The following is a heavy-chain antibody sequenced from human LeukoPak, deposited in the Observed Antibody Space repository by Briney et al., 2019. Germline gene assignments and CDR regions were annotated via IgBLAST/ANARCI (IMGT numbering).Heavy chain of an antibody. D-gene: IGHD2-2*01. Sequence: PGGSLRLSCAASGFTFSSYGMHWVRQAPGKGLEWVAFIRYDGSNKYYADSVKGRFTISRDNSKNTLYLQMNSLRAEDTAVYYCAKVSGEGQDCSGTSCFMDVWGKGTTVTVSS. CDR1: GFTFSSYG. V-gene: IGHV3-30*02. J-gene: IGHJ6*03. CDR3: AKVSGEGQDCSGTSCFMDV. CDR2: IRYDGSNK.